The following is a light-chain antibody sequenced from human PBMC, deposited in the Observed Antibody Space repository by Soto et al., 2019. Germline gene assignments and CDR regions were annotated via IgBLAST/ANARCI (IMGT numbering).Light chain of an antibody. CDR1: QSININ. V-gene: IGKV3-15*01. CDR2: GAS. Sequence: EIGMTQSPATLSVSPGERATLSCRASQSININLAWYQQKPGQAPRLLIYGASTRATGLPARCSGSGSGTEFTLIISSLQSEDSAVYYCQQYDNWPITFGQGTRLEIK. J-gene: IGKJ5*01. CDR3: QQYDNWPIT.